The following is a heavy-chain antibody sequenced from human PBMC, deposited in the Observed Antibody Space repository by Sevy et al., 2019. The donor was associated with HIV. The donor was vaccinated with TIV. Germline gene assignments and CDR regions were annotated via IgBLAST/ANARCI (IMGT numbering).Heavy chain of an antibody. V-gene: IGHV4-59*08. CDR3: ARLRWDLVVVPGATPGCYFDS. D-gene: IGHD2-2*02. J-gene: IGHJ4*02. CDR2: VSHSGNT. CDR1: GDSINTYY. Sequence: SETLSPTCTVSGDSINTYYWSWVRQPPGKGLEWIGYVSHSGNTNYNPPPKNRRSMSVDTSTNQFSLKMKSVTAADTAVYYCARLRWDLVVVPGATPGCYFDSWGQGTLVTVSS.